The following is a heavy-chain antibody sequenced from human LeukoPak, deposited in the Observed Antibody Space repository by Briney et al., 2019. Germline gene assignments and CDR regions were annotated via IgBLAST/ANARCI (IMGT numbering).Heavy chain of an antibody. CDR3: ARASKYDC. CDR1: GYTFINYY. CDR2: INPSGGST. J-gene: IGHJ4*02. Sequence: ASVKVSCKTSGYTFINYYMHWVRQAPGQGPEWVGIINPSGGSTSYAQKFQGRVTTTRDTSTSTVYMELSSLRSEDTAVYYCARASKYDCWGQGTLVTVSS. V-gene: IGHV1-46*01.